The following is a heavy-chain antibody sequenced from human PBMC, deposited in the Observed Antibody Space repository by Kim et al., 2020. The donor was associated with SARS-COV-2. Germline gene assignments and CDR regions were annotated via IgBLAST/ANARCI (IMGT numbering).Heavy chain of an antibody. D-gene: IGHD3-22*01. CDR3: ARHGVDYDSSGFRY. J-gene: IGHJ4*02. V-gene: IGHV4-39*01. CDR2: IYYSGST. Sequence: SETLSLTCTVSGGSISSSSYYWGWIRQPPGKGLEWIGSIYYSGSTYYNPSLKSRVTISVDTSKNQFSLKLSSVTAADTAVYYCARHGVDYDSSGFRYWGQGTLVTVSS. CDR1: GGSISSSSYY.